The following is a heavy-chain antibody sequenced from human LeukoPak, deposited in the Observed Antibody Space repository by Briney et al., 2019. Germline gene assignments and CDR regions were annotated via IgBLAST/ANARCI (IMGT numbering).Heavy chain of an antibody. CDR2: ISSSGSTI. D-gene: IGHD6-13*01. V-gene: IGHV3-48*03. J-gene: IGHJ4*02. Sequence: GGSLRLSCAASGFTFSSYEMNWVRQAPGKGLEWVSYISSSGSTIYYADSVKGRFTISRDNAKNSLYLQMNSLRAEDTAVYYCAREGSSRSWYGDYGGQGTLVTVSS. CDR1: GFTFSSYE. CDR3: AREGSSRSWYGDY.